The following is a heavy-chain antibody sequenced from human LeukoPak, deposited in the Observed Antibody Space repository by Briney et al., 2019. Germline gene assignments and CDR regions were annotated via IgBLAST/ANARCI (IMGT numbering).Heavy chain of an antibody. CDR3: AKDDDWLRFEH. V-gene: IGHV3-23*01. J-gene: IGHJ4*02. Sequence: TGGSLRLSCAAPGFTFSSHGMNWVRQAPGKGLEWVSGISGSGGRTYYADSVKGRFTISRGNSNHMLYLQMNSLIAEDTAIYYCAKDDDWLRFEHWGRGTPVSVSS. CDR2: ISGSGGRT. CDR1: GFTFSSHG. D-gene: IGHD5-12*01.